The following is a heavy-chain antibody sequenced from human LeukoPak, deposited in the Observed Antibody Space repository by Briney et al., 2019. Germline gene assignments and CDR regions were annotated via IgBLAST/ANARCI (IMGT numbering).Heavy chain of an antibody. CDR1: GYTFTCYY. J-gene: IGHJ3*02. CDR2: INPNSGGT. V-gene: IGHV1-2*02. CDR3: ARGRTVTTFRDAFDI. Sequence: ASVKVSCKASGYTFTCYYVHWVRQAPGQGLEWMGWINPNSGGTNYAQKFQGRVTMTRDTSISTAYMELSRLRSDDTAVYYCARGRTVTTFRDAFDIWGQGTMVTVSS. D-gene: IGHD4-17*01.